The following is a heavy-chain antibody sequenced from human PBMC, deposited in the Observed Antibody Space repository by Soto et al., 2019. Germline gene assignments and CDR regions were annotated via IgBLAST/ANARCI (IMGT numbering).Heavy chain of an antibody. Sequence: GGSLRLSCAASGFTFSNAWMSWVRQAPGKGLEWVGRIKSKTDGGTTDYAAPVKGRFTISRDDSKNTLYLQMNSLKTEDPAVYYCPTDPPAAAGFDYWGQGTLVTVSS. V-gene: IGHV3-15*01. J-gene: IGHJ4*02. D-gene: IGHD6-13*01. CDR1: GFTFSNAW. CDR2: IKSKTDGGTT. CDR3: PTDPPAAAGFDY.